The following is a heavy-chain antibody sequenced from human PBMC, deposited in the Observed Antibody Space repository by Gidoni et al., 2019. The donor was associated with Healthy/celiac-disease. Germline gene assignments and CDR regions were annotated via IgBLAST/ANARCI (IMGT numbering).Heavy chain of an antibody. V-gene: IGHV3-30*18. CDR2: ISYDGSNK. CDR1: GFTFSSYG. J-gene: IGHJ4*02. CDR3: AKNDGYNKFDY. D-gene: IGHD5-12*01. Sequence: QVQLVASGGGVVQPGRSLRLSCAASGFTFSSYGMHWVRQAPGKGLEWVAVISYDGSNKYYADSVKGRFTISRDNSKNTLYLQMNSLRAEDTAVYYCAKNDGYNKFDYWGQGTLVTVSS.